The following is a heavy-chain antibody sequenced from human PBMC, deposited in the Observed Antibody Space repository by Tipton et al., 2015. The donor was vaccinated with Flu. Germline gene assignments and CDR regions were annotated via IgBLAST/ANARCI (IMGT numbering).Heavy chain of an antibody. D-gene: IGHD6-6*01. J-gene: IGHJ5*02. Sequence: QLVQSGAEVKKPGESLKISCKGSGYSFTSYWIGWVRQMPGKGLEWMGNIYPGDSDTSYSTYFPGQVTISADKSISTAYLQWSSLKASDTAMYYCARRVSSSAGNWFDPWGQGTLVTVSS. CDR2: IYPGDSDT. CDR3: ARRVSSSAGNWFDP. CDR1: GYSFTSYW. V-gene: IGHV5-51*03.